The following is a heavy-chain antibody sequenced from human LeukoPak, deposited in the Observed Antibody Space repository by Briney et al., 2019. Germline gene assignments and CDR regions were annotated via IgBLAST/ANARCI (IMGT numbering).Heavy chain of an antibody. D-gene: IGHD2-2*01. CDR3: ASDLGYCSSTSCYPPVDY. V-gene: IGHV3-48*01. CDR2: ISSSSSTI. J-gene: IGHJ4*02. CDR1: GFTFSSYS. Sequence: PGGSLRLSCAASGFTFSSYSMNWVRQAPGKGLEWVSYISSSSSTIYYADSVKGRFTISRDNAKNPLYLQMNSLRAEDTAVYYCASDLGYCSSTSCYPPVDYWGQGTLVTVSS.